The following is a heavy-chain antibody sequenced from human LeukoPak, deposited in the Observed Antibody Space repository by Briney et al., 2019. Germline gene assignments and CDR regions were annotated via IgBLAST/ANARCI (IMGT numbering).Heavy chain of an antibody. CDR3: AKVSVAVAGHYFDY. D-gene: IGHD6-19*01. CDR1: GFTFSSYG. CDR2: ISYDGSNK. V-gene: IGHV3-30*18. Sequence: GGSLRLSCAASGFTFSSYGMHWVRQAPGKGLEWVAVISYDGSNKYYADSVKGRFTISRDNSKNTLYLQTNSLRAEDTAVYYCAKVSVAVAGHYFDYWGQGTLVTVSS. J-gene: IGHJ4*02.